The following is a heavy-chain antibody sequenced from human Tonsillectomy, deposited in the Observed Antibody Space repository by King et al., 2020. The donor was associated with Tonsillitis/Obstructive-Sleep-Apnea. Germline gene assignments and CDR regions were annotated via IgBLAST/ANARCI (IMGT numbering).Heavy chain of an antibody. CDR2: IWYDGSNK. CDR1: GFTFCSYG. V-gene: IGHV3-33*01. Sequence: VQLVESGGGVVQPGRSLRLSCAASGFTFCSYGMHWVRQAPGKGLEWVAVIWYDGSNKYYGDSLKGRFTISRDNSKNTLYLQMNSLRAEDTAVYYCARGITGTTLNYYYGIDVWGQGTTVTVPS. J-gene: IGHJ6*02. CDR3: ARGITGTTLNYYYGIDV. D-gene: IGHD1-7*01.